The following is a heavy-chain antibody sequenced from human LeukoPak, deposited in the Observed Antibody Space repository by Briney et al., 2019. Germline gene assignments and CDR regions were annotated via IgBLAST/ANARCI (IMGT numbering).Heavy chain of an antibody. Sequence: GGSLKLSCAASGFTFSSYSMNWVRQAPGKGLEWVSVIYSGGSTYYADSVKGRFTISRDNSKNTLYLQMNSLRAEDTAVYYCARDLPYGDYGYWGQGTLVTVSS. V-gene: IGHV3-66*01. J-gene: IGHJ4*02. D-gene: IGHD4-17*01. CDR1: GFTFSSYS. CDR2: IYSGGST. CDR3: ARDLPYGDYGY.